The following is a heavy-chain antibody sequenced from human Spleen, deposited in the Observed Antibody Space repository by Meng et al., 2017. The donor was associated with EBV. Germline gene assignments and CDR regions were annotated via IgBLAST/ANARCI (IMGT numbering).Heavy chain of an antibody. CDR1: GYTFSQYW. V-gene: IGHV3-74*01. Sequence: EVQLVEPGGAVVQPGGSLRLSCVGSGYTFSQYWMHWVRQAPGMGLEWVSRLNEDGATTTYADSVRGRFTISRDNAKNTLYLQMNSLRAEDTAVYYCSRDLVGSDDSWGQGTLVTVSS. D-gene: IGHD2-8*02. CDR3: SRDLVGSDDS. J-gene: IGHJ5*01. CDR2: LNEDGATT.